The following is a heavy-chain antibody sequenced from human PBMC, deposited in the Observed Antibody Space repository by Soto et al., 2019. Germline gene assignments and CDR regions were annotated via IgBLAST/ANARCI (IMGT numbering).Heavy chain of an antibody. Sequence: PGGSLRLSCAASGFIVSSNYMSGVRQXSGKGLEWVSVIYSGGSTYYADSVKGRFTISRDNSKNTLYLQMNSLRAEDTAFYYCARAPPGSWYWYFQHWGQCTLVTVSS. CDR2: IYSGGST. D-gene: IGHD6-13*01. J-gene: IGHJ1*01. V-gene: IGHV3-66*01. CDR3: ARAPPGSWYWYFQH. CDR1: GFIVSSNY.